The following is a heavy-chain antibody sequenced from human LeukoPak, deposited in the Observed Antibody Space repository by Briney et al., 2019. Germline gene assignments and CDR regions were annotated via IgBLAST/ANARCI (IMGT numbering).Heavy chain of an antibody. Sequence: PSETLSHTCAVSGGSVNNSGWWTWVRQPPGKGLEWIGEMSHTANTNHNPSLKSRVTIAVDKSKNQFSLKLNSVTAADTAVYYCARGTYIWGSYRHFDFWGQGMLVTVSS. CDR1: GGSVNNSGW. V-gene: IGHV4-4*02. CDR2: MSHTANT. J-gene: IGHJ4*02. D-gene: IGHD3-16*02. CDR3: ARGTYIWGSYRHFDF.